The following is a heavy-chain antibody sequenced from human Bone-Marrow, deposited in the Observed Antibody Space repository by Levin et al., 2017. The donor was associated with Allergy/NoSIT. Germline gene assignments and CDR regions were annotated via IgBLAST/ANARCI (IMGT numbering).Heavy chain of an antibody. V-gene: IGHV3-23*01. J-gene: IGHJ4*02. CDR3: AKDHYGSGSVGY. D-gene: IGHD3-10*01. CDR2: ISDSGGST. CDR1: TFTFSSYA. Sequence: GGSLGLSCAASTFTFSSYAMNWVRQAPGKGLEWVSVISDSGGSTYYADSVKGRFTISRDNSKNTLYLQMSSLRADDTAVYYCAKDHYGSGSVGYWGQGTLVTVSS.